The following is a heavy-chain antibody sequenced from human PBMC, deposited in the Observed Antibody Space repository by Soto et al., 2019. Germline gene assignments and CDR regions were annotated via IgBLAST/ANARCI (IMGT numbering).Heavy chain of an antibody. V-gene: IGHV4-30-4*01. CDR2: IYYSGST. J-gene: IGHJ4*02. D-gene: IGHD1-26*01. CDR1: GGSISSGDYY. Sequence: SETLSLTCTVSGGSISSGDYYWSWIRQPPGKGLEWIGYIYYSGSTYYNPTLKSRVTISVDTSKNQFSLKLSTVPAADTAVYYCFSETEMYIGSYYDMRSGDYWGQGTLVTVSS. CDR3: FSETEMYIGSYYDMRSGDY.